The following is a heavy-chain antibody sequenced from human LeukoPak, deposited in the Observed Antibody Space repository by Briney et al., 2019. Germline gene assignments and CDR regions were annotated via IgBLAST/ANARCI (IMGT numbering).Heavy chain of an antibody. CDR1: GFTFSSYS. V-gene: IGHV3-21*01. Sequence: GGSLRLSCAASGFTFSSYSMNWVRQAPGKGLEWVSSISSSSSYIYYADSVKGRFTISRDNAKNSLYLQMNSLRAEDTAVYYCARDGALTYYYDSSGYYFDYWGQGTLVTVSS. J-gene: IGHJ4*02. CDR3: ARDGALTYYYDSSGYYFDY. D-gene: IGHD3-22*01. CDR2: ISSSSSYI.